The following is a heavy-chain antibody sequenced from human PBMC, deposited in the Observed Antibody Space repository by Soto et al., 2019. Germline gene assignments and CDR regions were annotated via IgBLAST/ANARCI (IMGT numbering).Heavy chain of an antibody. D-gene: IGHD2-15*01. Sequence: SGPTLVNPTQTLTLTCTFSGFSLSTSGVGVGWIRQPPGKALEWLALIYWDDDKRYSPSLKSRLTITKDTSKNQVVLTMTNMDPVDTATYYCAHNTLLGYCSGGSCYGEGCCVPGIAVADPFDYWGQGTLVTVSS. J-gene: IGHJ4*02. V-gene: IGHV2-5*02. CDR3: AHNTLLGYCSGGSCYGEGCCVPGIAVADPFDY. CDR1: GFSLSTSGVG. CDR2: IYWDDDK.